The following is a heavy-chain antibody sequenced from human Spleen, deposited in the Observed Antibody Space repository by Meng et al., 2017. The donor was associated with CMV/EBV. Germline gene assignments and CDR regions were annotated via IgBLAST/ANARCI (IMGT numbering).Heavy chain of an antibody. CDR3: ARGDTAMAPFDC. CDR2: INPNSGGT. V-gene: IGHV1-2*02. D-gene: IGHD5-18*01. Sequence: ASVKVSCKASGYTFTDYYMHWVRQAPGQGLEWMGWINPNSGGTNYAQKFRGRVTMTRDTSISTAYMELNRLRADDTAVYYCARGDTAMAPFDCWGQGTLVTVSS. J-gene: IGHJ4*02. CDR1: GYTFTDYY.